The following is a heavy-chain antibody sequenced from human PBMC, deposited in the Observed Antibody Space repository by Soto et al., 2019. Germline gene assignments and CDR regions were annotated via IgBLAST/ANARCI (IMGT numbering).Heavy chain of an antibody. CDR2: ISSSSSYI. CDR3: ARIVGEATQIFDY. CDR1: GFTFSSYS. D-gene: IGHD3-16*02. V-gene: IGHV3-21*04. Sequence: GGSLRLSCAASGFTFSSYSMNWVRQAPGKGLEWVSSISSSSSYIYYADSVKGRFTISRDNAKNSLYLQMDSLRAEDTAVYYCARIVGEATQIFDYWGQGTLVTVSS. J-gene: IGHJ4*02.